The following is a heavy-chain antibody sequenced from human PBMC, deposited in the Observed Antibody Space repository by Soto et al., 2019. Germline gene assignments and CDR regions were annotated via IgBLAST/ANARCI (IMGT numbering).Heavy chain of an antibody. J-gene: IGHJ4*02. V-gene: IGHV1-69*13. Sequence: SVKVSCKASGGTFSSYAISWVRQASGQGLEWMGGIIPIFGTANYAQKFQGRVTITADESTSTAYMELSSLRSEDTAVYYCARDRGYYDSSGYYFQGLVYWGQGTLVTVSS. CDR3: ARDRGYYDSSGYYFQGLVY. CDR1: GGTFSSYA. D-gene: IGHD3-22*01. CDR2: IIPIFGTA.